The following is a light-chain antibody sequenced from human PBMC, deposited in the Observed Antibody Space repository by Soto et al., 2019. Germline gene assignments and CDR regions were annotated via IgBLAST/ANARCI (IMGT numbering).Light chain of an antibody. CDR1: RTINTY. CDR2: GAS. J-gene: IGKJ4*01. V-gene: IGKV1-39*01. Sequence: DVRMTQSPSSLSASVGDTITITCRASRTINTYLNWFQQKPGEPPRLLIYGASTLHDGVPSRFSGSGSGADFTLIISVLQPEDFASYHCQQTYSDISFGGGTKV. CDR3: QQTYSDIS.